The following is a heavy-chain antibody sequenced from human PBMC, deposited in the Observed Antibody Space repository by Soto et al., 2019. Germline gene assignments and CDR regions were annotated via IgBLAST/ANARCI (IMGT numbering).Heavy chain of an antibody. CDR1: GVSVSSRGYY. J-gene: IGHJ4*02. CDR3: ARRRTNTDIRPPRGYYFDF. Sequence: QLQLQESGPGLVKPSETLSLTCSVSGVSVSSRGYYWDWIRQPPGKGLEWIGSVAYSGSTYYNPSLKSPVTISEDRSKNAFSLKLDSMTAADTSVYYCARRRTNTDIRPPRGYYFDFWGLGILVTVSS. D-gene: IGHD3-10*01. V-gene: IGHV4-39*02. CDR2: VAYSGST.